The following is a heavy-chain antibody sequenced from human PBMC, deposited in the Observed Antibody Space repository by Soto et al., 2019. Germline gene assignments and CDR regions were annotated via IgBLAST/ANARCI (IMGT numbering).Heavy chain of an antibody. CDR3: ARLTYSYGSPTFDY. Sequence: ASVKGTCEASGYTFTSYAMHWVRQAPGQRLEWMGWINAGNGNTKYSQKFQGRVTITRDTSASTAYMELSSLRSEDTAVYYCARLTYSYGSPTFDYWGQGTLVTVSS. CDR2: INAGNGNT. V-gene: IGHV1-3*01. J-gene: IGHJ4*02. CDR1: GYTFTSYA. D-gene: IGHD5-18*01.